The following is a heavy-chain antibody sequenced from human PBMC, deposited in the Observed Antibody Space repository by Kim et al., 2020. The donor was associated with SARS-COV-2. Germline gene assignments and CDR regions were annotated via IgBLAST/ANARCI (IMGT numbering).Heavy chain of an antibody. Sequence: ASVKVSCKASGYTFTGYYMHWVRQAPGQGLEWMGRINPNSGGTNYAQKFQGRVTMTRDTSISTAYMELSRLRSDDTAVYYCAWVPGGYCSSTSCYSGYWFDPWGQGTLVTVSS. D-gene: IGHD2-2*01. CDR2: INPNSGGT. V-gene: IGHV1-2*06. J-gene: IGHJ5*02. CDR1: GYTFTGYY. CDR3: AWVPGGYCSSTSCYSGYWFDP.